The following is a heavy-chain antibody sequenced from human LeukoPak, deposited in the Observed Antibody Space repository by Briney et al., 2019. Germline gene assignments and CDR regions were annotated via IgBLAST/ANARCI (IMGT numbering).Heavy chain of an antibody. D-gene: IGHD3-10*01. CDR3: ARGGGNTRFDY. Sequence: GRSLRLSCAASGFTFSSYAMHWVRQAPGKGLEWVAVISYDGSNKYYADSVKGRFTISRDNSKNTLYLQMNSLRAEDTAVYYCARGGGNTRFDYWGQGTLVTVSS. V-gene: IGHV3-30*14. CDR2: ISYDGSNK. CDR1: GFTFSSYA. J-gene: IGHJ4*02.